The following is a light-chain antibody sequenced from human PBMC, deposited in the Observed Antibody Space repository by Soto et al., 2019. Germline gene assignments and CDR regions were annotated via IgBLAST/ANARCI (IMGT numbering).Light chain of an antibody. Sequence: QSVLTQPPSASGAPGQRVTISCTESSSNIGAGYDVHWYQQLPGTAPKLLIYGNSNRPSGVPDRFSGSKSGTSASLAITGLQAEDEADYYCQSYDSSLSGLVVFGGGTKLTVL. V-gene: IGLV1-40*01. CDR1: SSNIGAGYD. CDR3: QSYDSSLSGLVV. J-gene: IGLJ2*01. CDR2: GNS.